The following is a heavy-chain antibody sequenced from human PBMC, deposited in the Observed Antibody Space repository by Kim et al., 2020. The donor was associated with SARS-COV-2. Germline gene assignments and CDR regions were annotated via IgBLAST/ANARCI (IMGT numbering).Heavy chain of an antibody. Sequence: ASVKVSCKASGYTFTRYGISWLRQAPGQGLEWLGWISTYNTHTKYAEEVQDRVIMTTDTSTNTSFLELRSLTSDDTAVYYCARGLFSGEVYYNYWGQGTL. CDR2: ISTYNTHT. V-gene: IGHV1-18*01. CDR1: GYTFTRYG. CDR3: ARGLFSGEVYYNY. D-gene: IGHD1-26*01. J-gene: IGHJ4*02.